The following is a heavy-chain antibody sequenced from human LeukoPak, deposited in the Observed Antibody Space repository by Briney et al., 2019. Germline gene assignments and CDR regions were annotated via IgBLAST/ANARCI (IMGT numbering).Heavy chain of an antibody. CDR3: AKEVGWNYGWFDP. Sequence: GGSLRLSCADSGFTFSSHWMHWVRQAPGKGLVWVSRIKYDASSTSYADSVKGRFTISRDNSKNTLYLQMNSLGAEDTAVYYCAKEVGWNYGWFDPWGQGTLVTVSS. CDR2: IKYDASST. CDR1: GFTFSSHW. J-gene: IGHJ5*02. V-gene: IGHV3-74*01. D-gene: IGHD1-7*01.